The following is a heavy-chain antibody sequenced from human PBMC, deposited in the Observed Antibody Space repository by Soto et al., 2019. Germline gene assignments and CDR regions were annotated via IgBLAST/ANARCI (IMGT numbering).Heavy chain of an antibody. Sequence: GGSLRLSCAASGFTFSSYAMSWVRQAPGKGLEWVSAISGSGGSTYYADSVKGRFTISRDNSKNTLYLQMNSLRAEDTAVYYCAKARIAAAGLGPDFDYWGQGTLVTVSS. CDR1: GFTFSSYA. CDR2: ISGSGGST. CDR3: AKARIAAAGLGPDFDY. J-gene: IGHJ4*02. D-gene: IGHD6-13*01. V-gene: IGHV3-23*01.